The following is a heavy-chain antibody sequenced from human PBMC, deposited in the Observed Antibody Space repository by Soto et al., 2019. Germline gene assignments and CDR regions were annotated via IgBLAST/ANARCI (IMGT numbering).Heavy chain of an antibody. V-gene: IGHV3-30*03. Sequence: GGSLGLSCAASGFTFNSYGMHWVRQGPGNGLEWVAFISYDSTKTYYADSVKGRFTISRDNSNSALYVQMNSLTGEDTAVYYCARTRSAWSDFHYYSLDVWGQGTTVTVSS. J-gene: IGHJ6*02. D-gene: IGHD1-26*01. CDR2: ISYDSTKT. CDR3: ARTRSAWSDFHYYSLDV. CDR1: GFTFNSYG.